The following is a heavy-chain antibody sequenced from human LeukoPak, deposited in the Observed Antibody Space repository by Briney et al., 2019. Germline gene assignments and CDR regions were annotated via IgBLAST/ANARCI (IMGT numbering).Heavy chain of an antibody. CDR2: IRYDGSNK. Sequence: GGSLRLSCAASGFTFSSYGMHWVRQAPGKGLEWVAFIRYDGSNKYYADSVKGRFTISRDNSKNTLYLQMNSLRAEDTAVCYCAKDVRSRVTSSGQADYWGQGTLVTVSS. V-gene: IGHV3-30*02. CDR1: GFTFSSYG. CDR3: AKDVRSRVTSSGQADY. D-gene: IGHD3-10*01. J-gene: IGHJ4*02.